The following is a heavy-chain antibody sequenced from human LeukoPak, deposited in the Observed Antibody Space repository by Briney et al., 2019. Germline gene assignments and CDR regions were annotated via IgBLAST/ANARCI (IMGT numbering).Heavy chain of an antibody. CDR1: GFTFSSYV. Sequence: PGGSLRLSCAASGFTFSSYVMTWVRQAPGKGLEWVSSLSGSGGGTFYADSVKGRFTISRDNSKNTLYLQMISLRTEDTAVYYCARDKADRNPWNRNYHYDSGGSLNHWGQGTLVTVSS. CDR2: LSGSGGGT. J-gene: IGHJ5*02. CDR3: ARDKADRNPWNRNYHYDSGGSLNH. V-gene: IGHV3-23*01. D-gene: IGHD3-22*01.